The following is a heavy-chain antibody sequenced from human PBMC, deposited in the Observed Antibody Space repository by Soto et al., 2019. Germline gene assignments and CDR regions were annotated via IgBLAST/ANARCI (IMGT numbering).Heavy chain of an antibody. CDR2: ISGYNGNA. CDR3: ARCSSGKYGMDV. Sequence: QVQLVQSGAEVRKPGASVKVSCKASGYTFSNNGISWVRQAPGQGLEWMGWISGYNGNANYAQKLQGRVTMTRDTSTSTAHMELRSLRFDDTAVYYCARCSSGKYGMDVWGQGTTVTVSS. CDR1: GYTFSNNG. D-gene: IGHD6-6*01. V-gene: IGHV1-18*04. J-gene: IGHJ6*02.